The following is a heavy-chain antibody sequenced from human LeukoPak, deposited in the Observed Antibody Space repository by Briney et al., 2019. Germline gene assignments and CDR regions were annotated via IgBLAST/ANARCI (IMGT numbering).Heavy chain of an antibody. Sequence: SGTLSLTCTVSGDSINSPNWWTWVRQTPEKGLEWIGEIWHSESTNYNPSLKSRVSISIDKSANQFSLRLTSVTAADTAIYYCAFRNGRALSWGQGALVTVSS. CDR2: IWHSEST. J-gene: IGHJ5*02. D-gene: IGHD2-8*01. CDR3: AFRNGRALS. CDR1: GDSINSPNW. V-gene: IGHV4-4*02.